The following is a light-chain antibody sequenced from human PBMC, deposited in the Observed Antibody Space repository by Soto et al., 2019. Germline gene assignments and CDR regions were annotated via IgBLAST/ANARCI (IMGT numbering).Light chain of an antibody. V-gene: IGKV3-11*01. Sequence: EIVLTQSPATLSLSPGERATLSCRASQSVSSYLAWYQQKPGQAPRLLIYDASNRATGIPARFSGSGSGTDFTLTISSLEPEDFAVYYCQWEITFGPGNKVDIK. CDR2: DAS. CDR3: QWEIT. J-gene: IGKJ3*01. CDR1: QSVSSY.